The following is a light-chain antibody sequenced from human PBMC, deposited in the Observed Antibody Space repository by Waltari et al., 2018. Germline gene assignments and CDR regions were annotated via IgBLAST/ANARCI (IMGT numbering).Light chain of an antibody. V-gene: IGKV1-39*01. CDR1: QSISNN. J-gene: IGKJ2*01. CDR3: QQSYNAPYT. CDR2: VAP. Sequence: DIQMTQSPSSLPASVGDRVTITCRSSQSISNNLNWYQHKPGEAPKLLVYVAPNLQRGVPSRFSGSGSETDFTLTISSLQLEDFATYYCQQSYNAPYTFGQGTNVEIK.